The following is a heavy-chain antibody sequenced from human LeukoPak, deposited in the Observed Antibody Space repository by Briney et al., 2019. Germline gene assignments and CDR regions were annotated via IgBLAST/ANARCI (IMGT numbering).Heavy chain of an antibody. Sequence: GGSLRLSCAASGLTGSHNYVSWVRQAPGKGLEWVSIINNSGGSTYYADPVKGRFTISRDLSKNTLYLQMNSLRAEDTALYYCARKYSGTNPFDYWGQGTLVTVSS. D-gene: IGHD1-26*01. J-gene: IGHJ4*02. CDR3: ARKYSGTNPFDY. V-gene: IGHV3-53*01. CDR2: INNSGGST. CDR1: GLTGSHNY.